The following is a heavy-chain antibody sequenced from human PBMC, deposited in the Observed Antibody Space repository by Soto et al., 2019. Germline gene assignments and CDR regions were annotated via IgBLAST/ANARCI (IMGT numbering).Heavy chain of an antibody. J-gene: IGHJ4*02. D-gene: IGHD3-3*01. V-gene: IGHV3-33*01. CDR2: ISYDGNNK. CDR1: EFSFSSYG. CDR3: ARDGDFFCGYYDNGGYCDY. Sequence: PRLSCAAPEFSFSSYGMHWVRQAPGKGLEWVALISYDGNNKYYADSVKGRFTMSRDNSKNRLYLQMNRLRVEDTAVYYCARDGDFFCGYYDNGGYCDYWGRGTLVP.